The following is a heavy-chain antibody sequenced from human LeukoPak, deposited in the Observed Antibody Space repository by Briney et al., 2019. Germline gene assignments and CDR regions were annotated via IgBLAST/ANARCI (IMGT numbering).Heavy chain of an antibody. D-gene: IGHD4-17*01. CDR2: ISSGSTI. Sequence: GGSLRLSCAASGFTFSSYEMNWVRQAPGKGLEWVSYISSGSTIYYADSVKGRFTISRDIAKNSLYLQMNSLRAEDTAVYYCARDRLGDYETYAFDIWGQGTMVTVSS. CDR1: GFTFSSYE. V-gene: IGHV3-48*03. CDR3: ARDRLGDYETYAFDI. J-gene: IGHJ3*02.